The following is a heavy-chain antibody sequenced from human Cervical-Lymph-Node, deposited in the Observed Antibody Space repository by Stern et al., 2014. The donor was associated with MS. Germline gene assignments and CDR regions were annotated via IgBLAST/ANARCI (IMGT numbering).Heavy chain of an antibody. CDR1: GVSISSGGYY. Sequence: QVQLEESGPGLVRPTQTLFLTCTVSGVSISSGGYYWSWIRHHPGKGLERLGYIYSSGGTYYNPSLKSRITISVDTSTNQFSLNLNSVTAADTAVYYCARGSFEYFDAFDIWGQGTMVTVSS. CDR2: IYSSGGT. V-gene: IGHV4-31*03. CDR3: ARGSFEYFDAFDI. D-gene: IGHD2/OR15-2a*01. J-gene: IGHJ3*02.